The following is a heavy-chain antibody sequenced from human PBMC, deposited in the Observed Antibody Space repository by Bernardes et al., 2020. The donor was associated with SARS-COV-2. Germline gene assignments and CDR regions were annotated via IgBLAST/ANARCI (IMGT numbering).Heavy chain of an antibody. CDR3: ARGSGNYYFDY. CDR1: GFTFSSYW. CDR2: INGDGNSI. V-gene: IGHV3-74*01. D-gene: IGHD6-19*01. Sequence: GGSLRLSCAASGFTFSSYWMHWIRQVPGKGLVWVSRINGDGNSINYADSVKSRFTISRDNAKNTLYLQMTSLTADDTALYYCARGSGNYYFDYWGRGTLITVSS. J-gene: IGHJ4*02.